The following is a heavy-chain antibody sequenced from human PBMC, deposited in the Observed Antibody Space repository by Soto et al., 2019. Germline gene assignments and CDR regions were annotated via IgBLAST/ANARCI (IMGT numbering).Heavy chain of an antibody. CDR3: ALLRSGNRGDAFDI. J-gene: IGHJ3*02. D-gene: IGHD1-26*01. CDR1: GYTFTGYY. V-gene: IGHV1-2*04. CDR2: INPNSGGT. Sequence: ASVKVSCKASGYTFTGYYMHWVRQAPGQGLEWMGWINPNSGGTNYAQKFQGWVTMTRDTSISTAYMELSRLRSDETAVYYCALLRSGNRGDAFDIWGQGTMVTVSS.